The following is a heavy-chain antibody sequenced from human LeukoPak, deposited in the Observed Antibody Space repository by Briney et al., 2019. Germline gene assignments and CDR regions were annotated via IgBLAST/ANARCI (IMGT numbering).Heavy chain of an antibody. Sequence: GGSLRLSCAASGFIFTDYDMHWIRQVPGKGLEWVSAIGTAGDTYYIGSVKGRFTISTDNAKGSLHLQMNSLRAGDTAVYYCVRESRPGGAMGLYHNLDYWGQGTLVAVSS. J-gene: IGHJ4*02. CDR1: GFIFTDYD. V-gene: IGHV3-13*01. CDR3: VRESRPGGAMGLYHNLDY. CDR2: IGTAGDT. D-gene: IGHD1-1*01.